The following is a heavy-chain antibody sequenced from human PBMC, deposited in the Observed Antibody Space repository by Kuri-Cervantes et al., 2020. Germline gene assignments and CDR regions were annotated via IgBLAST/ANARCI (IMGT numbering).Heavy chain of an antibody. CDR2: IYYSGST. V-gene: IGHV4-59*12. J-gene: IGHJ5*02. Sequence: SETLSLTCTVSGGSISSYYWSWIRQPPGRGLEWIGYIYYSGSTNYNPSLKSRVTISEDTSKNQLSLKLSSVTAADTAVYFCARGVQLWLHSWGQGTLVTVSS. CDR1: GGSISSYY. D-gene: IGHD5-18*01. CDR3: ARGVQLWLHS.